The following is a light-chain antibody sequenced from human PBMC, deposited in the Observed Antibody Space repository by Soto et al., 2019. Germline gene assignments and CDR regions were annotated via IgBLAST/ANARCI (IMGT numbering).Light chain of an antibody. CDR3: ASWDDSLNGDV. CDR2: NNN. J-gene: IGLJ1*01. Sequence: QSVLTQPLSASGTPGQRVTISCSGSGSNIGSNSVNWYQQFPGTAPKLLIYNNNQRPSGVPDRISGSKSGTSASLAISGLQSEDEADYYCASWDDSLNGDVFGAGTKVTVL. CDR1: GSNIGSNS. V-gene: IGLV1-44*01.